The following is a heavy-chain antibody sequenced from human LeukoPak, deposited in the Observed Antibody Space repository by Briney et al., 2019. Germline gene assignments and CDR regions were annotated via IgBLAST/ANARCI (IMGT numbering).Heavy chain of an antibody. CDR3: TRDFQAAYHYHMDV. D-gene: IGHD6-25*01. Sequence: GGSLRLSCAASGFTFSNYWMSWVRQAPGRGLEWVANIKYDGGEKYYVDSVKGRLTISRDNAKDSLYLQMNSLRAEDTAVYYSTRDFQAAYHYHMDVWGRGTTVTVSS. J-gene: IGHJ6*03. V-gene: IGHV3-7*01. CDR1: GFTFSNYW. CDR2: IKYDGGEK.